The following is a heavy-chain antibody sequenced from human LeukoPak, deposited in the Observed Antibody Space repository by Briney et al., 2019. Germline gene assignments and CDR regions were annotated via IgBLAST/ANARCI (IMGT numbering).Heavy chain of an antibody. CDR3: AKDPLKGRSKDY. CDR2: VKQDGSDR. V-gene: IGHV3-7*01. J-gene: IGHJ4*02. CDR1: GFTFSSYW. Sequence: GGSLRLSCAASGFTFSSYWMSWVRQAPGKGLEWVANVKQDGSDRYYVDSVKGRFTISRDNAKNSLYLQMNSLRAEDTAVYYCAKDPLKGRSKDYWGQGTLVTVSS.